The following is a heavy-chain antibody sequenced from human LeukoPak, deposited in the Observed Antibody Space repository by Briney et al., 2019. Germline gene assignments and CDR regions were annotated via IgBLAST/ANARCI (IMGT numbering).Heavy chain of an antibody. CDR3: AKQLGYCSDGSCYFPY. J-gene: IGHJ4*02. V-gene: IGHV3-48*02. Sequence: GGSLRLSCAASGFTFSTYSMNWVRQAPGKGLEWVSYISSSSSTLYYADSVKGRFTISRDNAKNSLYLQMNSLRDEDTAVYYCAKQLGYCSDGSCYFPYWGQGTLVTVSS. D-gene: IGHD2-15*01. CDR2: ISSSSSTL. CDR1: GFTFSTYS.